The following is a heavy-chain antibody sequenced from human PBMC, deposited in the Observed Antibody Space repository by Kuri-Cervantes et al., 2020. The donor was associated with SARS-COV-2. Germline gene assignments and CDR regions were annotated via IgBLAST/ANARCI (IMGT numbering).Heavy chain of an antibody. CDR3: ARGNYYDSSGYFYYYGRDV. V-gene: IGHV3-72*01. D-gene: IGHD3-22*01. J-gene: IGHJ6*02. CDR2: TRNKANSYTT. Sequence: GESLKISCAASGFTFSDHYMDWVRQAPGKGLEWVGRTRNKANSYTTEYAASVKGRFTISRDDSKNSLYLQMNSLKTEDTAVYYCARGNYYDSSGYFYYYGRDVWGQGTTVTVSS. CDR1: GFTFSDHY.